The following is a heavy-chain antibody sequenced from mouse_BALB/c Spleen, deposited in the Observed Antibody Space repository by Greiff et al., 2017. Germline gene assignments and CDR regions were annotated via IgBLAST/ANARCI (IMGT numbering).Heavy chain of an antibody. D-gene: IGHD2-3*01. J-gene: IGHJ2*01. CDR1: GYSITSDYA. V-gene: IGHV3-2*02. Sequence: EVLLQQSGPGLVKPSQSLSLTCTVTGYSITSDYAWNWIRQFPGNKLEWMGYISDSGSTSYNPSLKSRISITRDTSKNQFFLQLNSVTTEDTATYYCARSEIPDGYYLYWGQGTTLTVSS. CDR3: ARSEIPDGYYLY. CDR2: ISDSGST.